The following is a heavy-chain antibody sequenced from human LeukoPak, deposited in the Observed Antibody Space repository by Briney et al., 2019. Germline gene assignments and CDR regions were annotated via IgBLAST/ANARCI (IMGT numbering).Heavy chain of an antibody. J-gene: IGHJ4*02. D-gene: IGHD3-16*01. CDR1: GFSFSIYF. CDR2: ISRTSEYI. CDR3: AGGGDFDY. V-gene: IGHV3-21*01. Sequence: GGSLRLSCAASGFSFSIYFMNWVRQAPGKGLEWVSSISRTSEYIHYADSVRGRFAISRDNAKNSVYLPMNSLTAEYTAVYFCAGGGDFDYWGQGILVTVSA.